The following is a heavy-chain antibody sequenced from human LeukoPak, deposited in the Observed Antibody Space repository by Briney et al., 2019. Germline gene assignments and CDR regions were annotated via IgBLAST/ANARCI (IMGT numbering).Heavy chain of an antibody. J-gene: IGHJ5*02. CDR2: MNPNSGDT. CDR1: GYTFTSYD. V-gene: IGHV1-8*01. Sequence: ASVKVSCKASGYTFTSYDINWARQATGQGLEWVGWMNPNSGDTGYAQKFQGRVTMTRDTSISTAYMELSSLRSEDTAVYYCARDVGGNSGWFDPWGQGTLVTVSS. CDR3: ARDVGGNSGWFDP. D-gene: IGHD4-23*01.